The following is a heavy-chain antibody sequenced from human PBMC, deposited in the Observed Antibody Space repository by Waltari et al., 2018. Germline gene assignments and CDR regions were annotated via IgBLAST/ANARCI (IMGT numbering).Heavy chain of an antibody. Sequence: VQVWEAGGDFVTPGGLRRLACAGLGFSLNAYGMYWGRQVPWKVLEWVSVISSAGRTNHADSVKGRFTISTDNSKKTVFLEMNSLRPDDTAVYYCAKLGGLYASGWPDSTNYMAVWGKGTTVTVSS. V-gene: IGHV3-23*03. CDR1: GFSLNAYG. CDR2: ISSAGRT. J-gene: IGHJ6*03. D-gene: IGHD6-19*01. CDR3: AKLGGLYASGWPDSTNYMAV.